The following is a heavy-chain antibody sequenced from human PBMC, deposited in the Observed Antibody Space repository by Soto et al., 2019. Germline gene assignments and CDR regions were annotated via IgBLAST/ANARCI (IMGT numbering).Heavy chain of an antibody. J-gene: IGHJ6*02. CDR1: GGSISSGGYY. CDR2: IYYSGST. Sequence: SETLSLTCTVSGGSISSGGYYWSWIRQHPGKGLEWIGYIYYSGSTYYNPSLKSRVTISVDTSKNQFSLKLSSVTAADTAVYYCARDQFAIAARPDIAVEKGSYYYGMDVWGQGTTVTVSS. D-gene: IGHD6-6*01. V-gene: IGHV4-31*03. CDR3: ARDQFAIAARPDIAVEKGSYYYGMDV.